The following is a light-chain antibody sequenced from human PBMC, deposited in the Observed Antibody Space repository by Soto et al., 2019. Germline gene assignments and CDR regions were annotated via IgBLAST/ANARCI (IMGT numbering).Light chain of an antibody. CDR3: QRRSNWSTT. CDR1: QSVNTN. J-gene: IGKJ1*01. V-gene: IGKV3-11*01. CDR2: DAS. Sequence: EIVMTQSPATLSVSPGERATLSCRASQSVNTNVAWYQQEPGQAPRLLIYDASNRATGIPARFSGSGSGTDFTLTISSLEPEDFAVYYCQRRSNWSTTFGQGTKVDIK.